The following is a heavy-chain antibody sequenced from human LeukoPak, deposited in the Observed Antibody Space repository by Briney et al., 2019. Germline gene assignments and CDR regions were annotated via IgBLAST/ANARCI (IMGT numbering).Heavy chain of an antibody. V-gene: IGHV4/OR15-8*01. CDR3: ARSHDHLWGNYPDY. CDR1: GDSIGSTNW. J-gene: IGHJ4*02. D-gene: IGHD3-16*02. CDR2: IHHDGRI. Sequence: SETLSLTCDVSGDSIGSTNWWNWVRQPPGKGLEWIGEIHHDGRINYNPSLKSRVTLSVDKSKNQFSLRLNSVTAADTAMYYCARSHDHLWGNYPDYWGQGTLVTVPS.